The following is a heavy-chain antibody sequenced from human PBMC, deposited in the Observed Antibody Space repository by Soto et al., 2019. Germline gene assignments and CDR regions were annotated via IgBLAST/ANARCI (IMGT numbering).Heavy chain of an antibody. CDR2: IYPGDHET. D-gene: IGHD4-4*01. Sequence: GESLKISYQCSEYTFSNFLIGLVLQLPGQGLEWMGIIYPGDHETRYSPSFLGKVTISAETSINTAYLQWSSLEASDSAFYFCERSNRRRPYFDFWGQGALVTVSS. CDR3: ERSNRRRPYFDF. V-gene: IGHV5-51*01. CDR1: EYTFSNFL. J-gene: IGHJ4*02.